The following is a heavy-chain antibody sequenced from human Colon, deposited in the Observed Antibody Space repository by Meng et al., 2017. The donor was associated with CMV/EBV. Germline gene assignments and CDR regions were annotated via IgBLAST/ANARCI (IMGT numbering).Heavy chain of an antibody. J-gene: IGHJ4*02. Sequence: GGSLRLSCAASGFTFARCAMHWVRQAPGKGLEWVTFIRFDGTSQEYADSVRGRFTISRDNAKNSLYLQMNSLRAEDTAVYYCARDLTHYDSFDYWGQGTLVTVSS. CDR3: ARDLTHYDSFDY. CDR2: IRFDGTSQ. V-gene: IGHV3-30*02. CDR1: GFTFARCA. D-gene: IGHD3-3*01.